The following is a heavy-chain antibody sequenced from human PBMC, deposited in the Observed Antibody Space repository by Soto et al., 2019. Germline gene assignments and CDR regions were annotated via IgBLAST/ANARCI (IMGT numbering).Heavy chain of an antibody. D-gene: IGHD3-16*02. CDR2: ISGSGSTI. J-gene: IGHJ1*01. CDR1: GFTFSSYE. CDR3: ARVSQSFIEYFQH. V-gene: IGHV3-48*03. Sequence: GGSLRLSCAGSGFTFSSYEMIWVRQAPGKGLEWVSYISGSGSTIHYADSVKGRFTISRDNAKNSLYLQMNSLRADDTAVYYCARVSQSFIEYFQHWGQGTLVTVSS.